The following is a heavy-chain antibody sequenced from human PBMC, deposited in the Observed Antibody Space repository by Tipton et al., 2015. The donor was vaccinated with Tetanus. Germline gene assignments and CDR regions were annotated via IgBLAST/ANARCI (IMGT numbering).Heavy chain of an antibody. D-gene: IGHD1-26*01. CDR2: IYYSGST. V-gene: IGHV4-59*01. Sequence: LRLSCTVSGGSISSYYWSWIRQPPGKGLEWIGYIYYSGSTNYNPSLKSRVTISVDTSKNQFSLKLSSVTAADTAVYYCARDRLVGATYYYYYGMDVWGQGTTVTVSS. CDR3: ARDRLVGATYYYYYGMDV. J-gene: IGHJ6*02. CDR1: GGSISSYY.